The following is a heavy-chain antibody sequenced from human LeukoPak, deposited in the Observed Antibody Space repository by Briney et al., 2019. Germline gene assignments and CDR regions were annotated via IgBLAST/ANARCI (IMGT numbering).Heavy chain of an antibody. CDR2: IIPIFGTA. D-gene: IGHD3-10*01. J-gene: IGHJ4*02. V-gene: IGHV1-69*13. Sequence: SVKVSCQASGGTFSSYAISWVRQAPGQGLEWMGGIIPIFGTANYAQKFQGRVTITADESTSTAYMELSSLRSEDTVVYYCARLGMVRGVISSPNFDYWGQGTLVTVSS. CDR3: ARLGMVRGVISSPNFDY. CDR1: GGTFSSYA.